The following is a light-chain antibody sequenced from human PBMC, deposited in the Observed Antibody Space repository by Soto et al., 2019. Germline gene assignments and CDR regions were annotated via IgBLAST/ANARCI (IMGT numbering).Light chain of an antibody. CDR1: QGIHNY. V-gene: IGKV1-27*01. CDR3: QQYYSFPLS. Sequence: DVQMTQSPSSLSASAGDRVTITCRASQGIHNYLAWYQQKPGKSPKLLMYGASTVQSGVPSRFTASGYGTDFTLTISCLQSEDFATYYCQQYYSFPLSFGQGTKVDIK. J-gene: IGKJ1*01. CDR2: GAS.